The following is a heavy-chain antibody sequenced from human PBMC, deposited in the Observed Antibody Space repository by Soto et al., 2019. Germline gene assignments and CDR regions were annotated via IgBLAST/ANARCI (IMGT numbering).Heavy chain of an antibody. V-gene: IGHV3-30-3*01. CDR1: GCTCSSYA. Sequence: VVSLRLSCTAAGCTCSSYARHWVRQAPGKGLEWVAVISYDGSNKYYADSVKGRFTISRDNSKNTLYLQMNSLRAEDTAVYYCARDPQEYYYDSSGYAFDIWGQGTMVTVS. CDR2: ISYDGSNK. J-gene: IGHJ3*02. D-gene: IGHD3-22*01. CDR3: ARDPQEYYYDSSGYAFDI.